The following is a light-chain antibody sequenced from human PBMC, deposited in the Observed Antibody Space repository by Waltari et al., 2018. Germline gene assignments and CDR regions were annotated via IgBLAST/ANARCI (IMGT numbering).Light chain of an antibody. Sequence: ELAPTQSPDTLTLFSRETATISCRASQSVSSYLAWYQQKRGQAPRLLIYGASNRATGIPARFSGSGSGTDFTLTISTLEPEDFAVYYCQQRSNWPLTFGGGTKVEIK. CDR3: QQRSNWPLT. V-gene: IGKV3-11*01. J-gene: IGKJ4*01. CDR1: QSVSSY. CDR2: GAS.